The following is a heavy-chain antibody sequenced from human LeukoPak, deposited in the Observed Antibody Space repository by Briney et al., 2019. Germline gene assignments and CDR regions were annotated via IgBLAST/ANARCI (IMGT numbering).Heavy chain of an antibody. CDR2: INHSGST. J-gene: IGHJ4*02. CDR3: AAHIVVVPAAMIY. CDR1: GGSISSSSYY. Sequence: SETLSLTCTVSGGSISSSSYYWGWIRQPPGKGLEWIGEINHSGSTNYNPSLKSRVTISVDTSKNQFSLKLGSVTAADTAVYYCAAHIVVVPAAMIYWGQGTLVTVSS. D-gene: IGHD2-2*01. V-gene: IGHV4-39*07.